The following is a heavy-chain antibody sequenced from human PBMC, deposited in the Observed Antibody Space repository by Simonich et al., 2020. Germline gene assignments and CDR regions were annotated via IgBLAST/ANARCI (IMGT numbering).Heavy chain of an antibody. CDR2: INPKSGGQ. CDR3: ARGALTGDYYYMDV. CDR1: GYTFTGYY. J-gene: IGHJ6*03. V-gene: IGHV1-2*02. D-gene: IGHD7-27*01. Sequence: QVQLVQSGAEVKKPGASVKVSCKASGYTFTGYYMHWVRQAPGQGLEWMGLINPKSGGQNYAQKFQGRVTMTRDTAISTAYMELSRLRSDDTAVYYCARGALTGDYYYMDVWGKGTTVTVSS.